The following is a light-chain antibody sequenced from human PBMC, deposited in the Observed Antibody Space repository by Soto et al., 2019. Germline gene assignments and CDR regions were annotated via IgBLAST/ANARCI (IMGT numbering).Light chain of an antibody. Sequence: EIVMTQSPATLSVSPGERATLFCRASQNINNNLAWYQQKPGQAPRLLIYGAYTRATGIPATFSVSGSGTEFTLTISSLHSEDFAVYYCQQYNSWPPLAFGEGTKGDIK. J-gene: IGKJ4*01. V-gene: IGKV3-15*01. CDR3: QQYNSWPPLA. CDR1: QNINNN. CDR2: GAY.